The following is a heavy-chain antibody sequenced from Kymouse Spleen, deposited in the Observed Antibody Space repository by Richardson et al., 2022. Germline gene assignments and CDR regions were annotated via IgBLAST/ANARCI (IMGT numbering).Heavy chain of an antibody. CDR1: GFTFSSYS. J-gene: IGHJ6*02. CDR2: ISSSSSTI. CDR3: ARSLYNWNYYGMDV. Sequence: EVQLVESGGGLVQPGGSLRLSCAASGFTFSSYSMNWVRQAPGKGLEWVSYISSSSSTIYYADSVKGRFTISRDNAKNSLYLQMNSLRDEDTAVYYCARSLYNWNYYGMDVWGQGTTVTVSS. D-gene: IGHD1-20*01,IGHD1-7*01. V-gene: IGHV3-48*02.